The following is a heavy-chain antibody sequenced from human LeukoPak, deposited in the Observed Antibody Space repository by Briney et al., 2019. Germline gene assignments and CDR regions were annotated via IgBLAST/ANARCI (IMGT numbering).Heavy chain of an antibody. Sequence: PSETLSLTCTVSGGSISSYYWSWIRQPPGQGLEWIGYIYYSGSTNYNPSLKSRVTISVDTSKNQFSLKLSSVTAADTAVYYCARATPAVDYGDYVDYFDYWGQGTLVTVSS. J-gene: IGHJ4*02. D-gene: IGHD4-17*01. CDR1: GGSISSYY. CDR2: IYYSGST. V-gene: IGHV4-59*01. CDR3: ARATPAVDYGDYVDYFDY.